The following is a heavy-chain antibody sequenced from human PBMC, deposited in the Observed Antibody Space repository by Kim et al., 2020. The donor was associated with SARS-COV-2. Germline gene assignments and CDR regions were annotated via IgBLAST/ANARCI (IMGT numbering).Heavy chain of an antibody. CDR3: VRQVAGSNFDV. V-gene: IGHV3-23*01. J-gene: IGHJ3*01. Sequence: YAKSVEGRFTISRDNSKNTLYLQLNIRRAEDTAMCYCVRQVAGSNFDVWGQGTMVTVSS. D-gene: IGHD3-10*01.